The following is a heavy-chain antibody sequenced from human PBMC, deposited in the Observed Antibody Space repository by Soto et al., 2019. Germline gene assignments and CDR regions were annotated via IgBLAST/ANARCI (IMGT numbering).Heavy chain of an antibody. CDR3: ARDDVLCDGGRCYGVPLDV. V-gene: IGHV3-66*01. J-gene: IGHJ6*04. CDR2: IQSGGPT. CDR1: GLTVSSKD. Sequence: GGSLRLSCAASGLTVSSKDVGWVRQAPGKRQEWVSLIQSGGPTYHADSVKGRFTISRDTSENTLHLQMDSLRAEDTAVYYCARDDVLCDGGRCYGVPLDVCGKGTTVTVSS. D-gene: IGHD2-15*01.